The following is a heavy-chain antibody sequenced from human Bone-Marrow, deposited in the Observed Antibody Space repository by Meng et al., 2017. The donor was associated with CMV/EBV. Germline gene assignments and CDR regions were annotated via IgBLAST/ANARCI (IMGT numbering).Heavy chain of an antibody. V-gene: IGHV4-34*01. CDR1: GGSFSGYY. CDR3: ARLIVVVPAAISRYYYYGMDV. CDR2: INHSGST. D-gene: IGHD2-2*01. J-gene: IGHJ6*02. Sequence: GSLRLSCAVYGGSFSGYYWSWIRQPPGKGLEWIGEINHSGSTNYNPSLKSRVTISVDTSKNQFSLKLSSVTAADTAVYYCARLIVVVPAAISRYYYYGMDVWGQGTTVTVSS.